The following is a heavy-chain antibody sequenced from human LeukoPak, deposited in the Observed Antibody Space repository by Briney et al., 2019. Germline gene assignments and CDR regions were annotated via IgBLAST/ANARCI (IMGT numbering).Heavy chain of an antibody. CDR3: ARSDPGEWFGESLRYYFDY. CDR2: IYHSGST. CDR1: GYSISSGYY. V-gene: IGHV4-38-2*01. D-gene: IGHD3-10*01. J-gene: IGHJ4*02. Sequence: PSETLSLTCAVSGYSISSGYYWGWIRQPPGKGLEWIGSIYHSGSTYYNPSLKSRVTISVDTSKNQFSLKLSSVTAADTAVYYCARSDPGEWFGESLRYYFDYWGQGTLVTVSS.